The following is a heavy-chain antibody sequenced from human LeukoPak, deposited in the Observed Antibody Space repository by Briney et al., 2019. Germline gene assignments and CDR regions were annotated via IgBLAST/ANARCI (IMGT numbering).Heavy chain of an antibody. CDR1: GGSISDYY. CDR3: ARVPIAVADNAFDI. CDR2: IYYSGST. Sequence: SETLSLTCTISGGSISDYYWSWIRQPPGKGLEWIGYIYYSGSTNYNPSLKSRATISVETSKNQFSLKLSSVTAADTAVYYCARVPIAVADNAFDIWGQGTMVTVSS. V-gene: IGHV4-59*01. D-gene: IGHD6-19*01. J-gene: IGHJ3*02.